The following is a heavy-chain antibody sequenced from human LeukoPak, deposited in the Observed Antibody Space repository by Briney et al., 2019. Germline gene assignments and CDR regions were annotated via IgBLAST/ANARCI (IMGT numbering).Heavy chain of an antibody. Sequence: GRSLRLSCAASGFTFSSYGMHWVRQAPGKGLEWVAVISFDGSKQYYADSVKGRFTIPRDNSKNTLYLQMNSLGAEDTAVYYCAIEASSRRIDYWGQGTLVTVSS. D-gene: IGHD6-13*01. CDR1: GFTFSSYG. J-gene: IGHJ4*02. CDR3: AIEASSRRIDY. V-gene: IGHV3-30*03. CDR2: ISFDGSKQ.